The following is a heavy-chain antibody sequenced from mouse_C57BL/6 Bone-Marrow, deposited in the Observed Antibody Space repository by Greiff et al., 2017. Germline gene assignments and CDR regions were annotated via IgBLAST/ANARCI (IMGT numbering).Heavy chain of an antibody. D-gene: IGHD2-12*01. CDR1: GYTFTSYW. J-gene: IGHJ2*01. CDR3: AITNCDY. CDR2: IDPSDSYT. Sequence: VQLQQPGAELVRPGTSVKLSCKASGYTFTSYWMHWVKQRPGQGLEWIGVIDPSDSYTTYNQKFKGKATLTVDTSSSTAYMQLSSLTSEDSAVYYCAITNCDYWGQGTTLTVSS. V-gene: IGHV1-59*01.